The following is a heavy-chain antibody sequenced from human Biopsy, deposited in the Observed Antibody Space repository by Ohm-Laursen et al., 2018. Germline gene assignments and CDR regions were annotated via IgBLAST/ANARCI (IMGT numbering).Heavy chain of an antibody. J-gene: IGHJ5*02. V-gene: IGHV1-8*01. D-gene: IGHD6-6*01. CDR2: MIPSSGKT. Sequence: SSVKVSCKVSGYSFSTYDVNWMRQARGQGLEWMGWMIPSSGKTGYAQRFQGRVTLTMNTSISTAYMELSGLRSEDTAVYFCARGYSRRVSIFEASIYWFDTWGQGTLVTVSS. CDR3: ARGYSRRVSIFEASIYWFDT. CDR1: GYSFSTYD.